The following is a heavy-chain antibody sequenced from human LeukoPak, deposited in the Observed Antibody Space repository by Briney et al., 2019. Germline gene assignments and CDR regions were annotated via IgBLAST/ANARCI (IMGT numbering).Heavy chain of an antibody. D-gene: IGHD3-10*01. V-gene: IGHV3-21*01. CDR1: GFTFSSYS. CDR2: ISSSGDYT. J-gene: IGHJ4*02. Sequence: GGSLRLSCAASGFTFSSYSINWVRQAPGKGLEWVSSISSSGDYTSYADSVKGRFTISRDNAKNSLYLQMNSLRAEDTAVYYCAREKRLLWFGESLRPFDYWGQGTLVTVSS. CDR3: AREKRLLWFGESLRPFDY.